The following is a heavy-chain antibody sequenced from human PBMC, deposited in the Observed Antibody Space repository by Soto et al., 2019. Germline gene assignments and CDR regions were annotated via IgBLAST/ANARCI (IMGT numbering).Heavy chain of an antibody. CDR2: IWYDGSNK. J-gene: IGHJ6*02. Sequence: VQLVESGGGVVQPGRSLRLSCAASGFTFSSYGMHWVRQAPGKGLEWVAVIWYDGSNKYYADSVKGRFTISRDNSKNTLYLQMNSLRAEDTAVYYCARDHPRKRWLQFDYYYGMDVWGQGTTVTVSS. CDR3: ARDHPRKRWLQFDYYYGMDV. D-gene: IGHD5-12*01. V-gene: IGHV3-33*01. CDR1: GFTFSSYG.